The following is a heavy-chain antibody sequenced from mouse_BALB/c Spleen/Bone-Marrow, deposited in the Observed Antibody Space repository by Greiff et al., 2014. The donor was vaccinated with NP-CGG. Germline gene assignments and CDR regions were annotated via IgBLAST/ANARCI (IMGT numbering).Heavy chain of an antibody. J-gene: IGHJ1*01. CDR3: ARSYRFWYFDV. D-gene: IGHD2-14*01. V-gene: IGHV1S130*01. CDR1: GYTFTSSW. CDR2: IHPNSGNT. Sequence: LVESGSVLVRPGAPVKLSYKASGYTFTSSWMHWAKQRPGQGLEWIGDIHPNSGNTNYNEKFRGKATLTVDTSSNTAYVDLSSLTSEDSAVYYCARSYRFWYFDVWGAGTTVTVSS.